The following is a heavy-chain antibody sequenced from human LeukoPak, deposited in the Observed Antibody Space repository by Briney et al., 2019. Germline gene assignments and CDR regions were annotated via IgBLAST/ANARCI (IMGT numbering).Heavy chain of an antibody. CDR3: AILIRDSSGYKDNWFDP. J-gene: IGHJ5*02. CDR2: INHSGST. D-gene: IGHD3-22*01. V-gene: IGHV4-34*01. CDR1: GGSFSGYY. Sequence: PSETLSLTCAVYGGSFSGYYWSWIRQPPGKGLEWIGEINHSGSTNYNPSLKSRVTISVDTSKNQFSLKLSSVTAADTAVYYCAILIRDSSGYKDNWFDPWGQGTLVTVSS.